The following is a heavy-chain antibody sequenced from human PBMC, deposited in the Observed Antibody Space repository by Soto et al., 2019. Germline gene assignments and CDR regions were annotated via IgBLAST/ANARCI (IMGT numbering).Heavy chain of an antibody. CDR3: AKMKQGVTTRFRADFDY. CDR1: GFTFRTHG. D-gene: IGHD4-17*01. Sequence: QVQLVESGGGVVQPGRSLRLSCAASGFTFRTHGMHWVRQAPGKGLEWVALISYEGDTDYYADSVKGRFTVSRDNSKDTLSLQMNSLRVEDTAVYYCAKMKQGVTTRFRADFDYWGQGTLVTVSS. V-gene: IGHV3-30*18. CDR2: ISYEGDTD. J-gene: IGHJ4*02.